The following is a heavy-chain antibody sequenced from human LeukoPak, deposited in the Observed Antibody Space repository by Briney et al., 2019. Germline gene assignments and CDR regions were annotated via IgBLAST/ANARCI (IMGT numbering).Heavy chain of an antibody. CDR3: AKDQYFVTGYYSHMDV. V-gene: IGHV3-30*18. D-gene: IGHD2-21*02. CDR2: ISYDGSNI. J-gene: IGHJ6*03. CDR1: GFTFSSYG. Sequence: PGGSLRLSCAASGFTFSSYGMHWVRQAPGKGLEWVAVISYDGSNINYAESVKGRFTISRDNSKNTLYPQMNSLRAEDTAVYYCAKDQYFVTGYYSHMDVWGKGTTVTISS.